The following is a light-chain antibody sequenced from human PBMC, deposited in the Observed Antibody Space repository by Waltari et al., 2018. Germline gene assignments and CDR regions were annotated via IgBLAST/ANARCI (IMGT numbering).Light chain of an antibody. J-gene: IGKJ1*01. CDR2: AAS. CDR1: QTIRTY. Sequence: IKLSQTQSSLSPAVEDRVAITCRPSQTIRTYLNWYQQTPGKAPKLLIYAASNLQTGVPPRFSGSGSGTDFTLTISSLQPEDFATYYCQQSYNDYRTFGQGTKVEIK. V-gene: IGKV1-39*01. CDR3: QQSYNDYRT.